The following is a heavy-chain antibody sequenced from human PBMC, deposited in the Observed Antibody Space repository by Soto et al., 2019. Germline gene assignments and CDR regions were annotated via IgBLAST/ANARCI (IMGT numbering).Heavy chain of an antibody. CDR2: INHSGST. Sequence: QVQLQQWGAGLLKPSETLSLTCAVYGGSFRGYYWSWIRQPPGKGLEWIGEINHSGSTNYNPSLKSRVTLSVDTSKNQFSLKLSSVTAADTAVYYCARGGYSGYVHWGQGTLVTVSS. D-gene: IGHD5-12*01. CDR3: ARGGYSGYVH. CDR1: GGSFRGYY. J-gene: IGHJ4*02. V-gene: IGHV4-34*01.